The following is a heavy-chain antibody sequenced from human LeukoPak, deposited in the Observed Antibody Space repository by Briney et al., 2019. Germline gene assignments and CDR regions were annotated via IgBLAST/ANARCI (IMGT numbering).Heavy chain of an antibody. CDR2: IIPIFGTA. V-gene: IGHV1-69*05. CDR3: ARPMGSYWPWGAFDI. D-gene: IGHD1-26*01. Sequence: SVKVSCMASGGTFSSYAISWVRQAPGQGLEWMGGIIPIFGTANYAQKFQGRVTITTDESTSTAYMELSSLRSEDTAVYYCARPMGSYWPWGAFDIWGQGTMVTVSS. CDR1: GGTFSSYA. J-gene: IGHJ3*02.